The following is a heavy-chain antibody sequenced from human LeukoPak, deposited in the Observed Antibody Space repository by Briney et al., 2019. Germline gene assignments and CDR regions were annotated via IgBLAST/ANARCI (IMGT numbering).Heavy chain of an antibody. Sequence: PSETLSLTCAASGGSISTTDFDWAWIRQPPGQGLEWIATISSSGKSYYNPYLMSRVTISVDTSKNQFSLDVTSVTAADTGLFYCARFKGGTGFDYWGRGILVIVS. CDR3: ARFKGGTGFDY. CDR2: ISSSGKS. V-gene: IGHV4-39*01. D-gene: IGHD1-26*01. J-gene: IGHJ4*02. CDR1: GGSISTTDFD.